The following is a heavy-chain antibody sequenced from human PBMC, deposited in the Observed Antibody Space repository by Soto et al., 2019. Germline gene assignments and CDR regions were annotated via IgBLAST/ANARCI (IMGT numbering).Heavy chain of an antibody. J-gene: IGHJ4*02. V-gene: IGHV1-3*01. CDR3: ARGEFLSYDDY. Sequence: QVQLVQAGAEVKKPGASVKVSCKASGYTFTSYAMHWLRQAPGQRLEWMGWINAGNGNTKYSQKFQGRVTITRDTSASSAYMELSSLRSEDTAMYYCARGEFLSYDDYWGQGTMVTVSS. CDR2: INAGNGNT. CDR1: GYTFTSYA. D-gene: IGHD3-16*01.